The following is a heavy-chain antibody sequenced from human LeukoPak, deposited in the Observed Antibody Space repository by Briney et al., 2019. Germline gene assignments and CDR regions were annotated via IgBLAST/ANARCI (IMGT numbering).Heavy chain of an antibody. CDR3: TRGLRPAPLDY. D-gene: IGHD2-2*01. J-gene: IGHJ4*02. CDR2: IRARAYGGAT. V-gene: IGHV3-49*04. CDR1: GFTFGNYA. Sequence: GGSLRLSCTASGFTFGNYAINWVRQAPGKGLEWVGFIRARAYGGATEYAASVKDRFTISRDDSKSIAYLQMNSLKTDDTAAYYCTRGLRPAPLDYWGQGTLVTVSS.